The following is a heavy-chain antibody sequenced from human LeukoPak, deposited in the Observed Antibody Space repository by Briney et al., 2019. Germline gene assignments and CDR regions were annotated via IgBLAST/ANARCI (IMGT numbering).Heavy chain of an antibody. CDR2: IYYSGST. CDR3: ARTTYYYDSSGYFPAGAWDY. Sequence: SETLSLTCTVSGGSISSSSYYWGWIRQPPGKGLEWIGSIYYSGSTYYNPSLKSRVTISVDTSKNQFSLKLSSVTAADTAVYYCARTTYYYDSSGYFPAGAWDYWGQGTLVTVSS. CDR1: GGSISSSSYY. D-gene: IGHD3-22*01. J-gene: IGHJ4*02. V-gene: IGHV4-39*07.